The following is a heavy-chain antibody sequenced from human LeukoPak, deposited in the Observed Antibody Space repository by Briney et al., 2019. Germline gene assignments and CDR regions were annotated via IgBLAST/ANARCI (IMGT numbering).Heavy chain of an antibody. CDR1: GFTFSDYY. CDR3: ASGGRYCSSTSCFDY. CDR2: ISSSSSYT. J-gene: IGHJ4*02. D-gene: IGHD2-2*01. Sequence: GGSLRLSCAASGFTFSDYYMIWIRQAPGKGLEWVSYISSSSSYTNYADSVKGRFTISRDNAKNSLCLQMNSLRAEDTAVYYCASGGRYCSSTSCFDYWGQGTLVTVSS. V-gene: IGHV3-11*06.